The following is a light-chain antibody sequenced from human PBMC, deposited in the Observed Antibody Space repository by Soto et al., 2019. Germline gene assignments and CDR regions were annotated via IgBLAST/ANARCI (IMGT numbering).Light chain of an antibody. J-gene: IGLJ3*02. CDR3: HSSDSRAHWV. CDR2: QDN. Sequence: NFMLTQPHSVSESPGQTVTISCTRSGGSIANNYVQWYQQRPGSAPTTVIYQDNERPSGVPDRFSGSIDTSSNSASLTISGLRTEDEADYYCHSSDSRAHWVFGGGTKLTVL. V-gene: IGLV6-57*04. CDR1: GGSIANNY.